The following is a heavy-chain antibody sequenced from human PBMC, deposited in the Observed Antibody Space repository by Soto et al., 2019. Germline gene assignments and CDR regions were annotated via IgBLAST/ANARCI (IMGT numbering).Heavy chain of an antibody. Sequence: EVQLVESGGGLVQPGRSLRLSCAASGFTFDDYAMHWVRQAPGKGLEWVSGISWNSGSIGYADSVKGRFTISRDNDKHSLYLQMNSLRAEDTALYYCAKSSVTTPPYYYYGMDVWGQGTTVTVSS. D-gene: IGHD4-17*01. CDR1: GFTFDDYA. CDR2: ISWNSGSI. J-gene: IGHJ6*02. CDR3: AKSSVTTPPYYYYGMDV. V-gene: IGHV3-9*01.